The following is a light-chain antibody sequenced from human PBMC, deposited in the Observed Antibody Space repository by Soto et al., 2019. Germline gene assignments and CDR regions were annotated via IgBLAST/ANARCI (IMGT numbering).Light chain of an antibody. CDR3: SSYTSSSRDWV. J-gene: IGLJ3*02. Sequence: QSALTQPASVSGSPGQSITISCTGTSSDVGGYNYVSWYQQHPGKAPKLMIYDVSNRPSGVSNRFSGSKSGNTASLTISGLQPEDEADYYCSSYTSSSRDWVFGGGTKLTVL. CDR1: SSDVGGYNY. CDR2: DVS. V-gene: IGLV2-14*01.